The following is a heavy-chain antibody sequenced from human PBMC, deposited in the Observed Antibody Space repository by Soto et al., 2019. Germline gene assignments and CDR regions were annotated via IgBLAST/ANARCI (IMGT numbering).Heavy chain of an antibody. CDR1: GYTFTSYY. CDR2: INPSGGST. V-gene: IGHV1-46*01. D-gene: IGHD3-3*01. CDR3: ASRSAYYDFWSGSPYGMDV. Sequence: ASVKVSCKASGYTFTSYYMHWVRQAPGQGLEWMGIINPSGGSTSYAQKFQGRVTMTRDTSTSTVYMELSSLRSEDTAVYCCASRSAYYDFWSGSPYGMDVWGQGTTVTVSS. J-gene: IGHJ6*02.